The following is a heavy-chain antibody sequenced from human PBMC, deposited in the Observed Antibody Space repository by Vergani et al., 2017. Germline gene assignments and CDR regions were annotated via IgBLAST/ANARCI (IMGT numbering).Heavy chain of an antibody. CDR3: ARHSTVEWLVKLGWIDP. CDR1: GASIRSSNYY. D-gene: IGHD6-19*01. V-gene: IGHV4-39*01. CDR2: IYYSGST. J-gene: IGHJ5*02. Sequence: QLQLQESGPGLVKPSATLSLTCSVSGASIRSSNYYWGWIRQPPGKGLEWIASIYYSGSTYYNPSLKRRVTISLDTSKNQFSLKLSAVTAADTAVYFCARHSTVEWLVKLGWIDPWGQGILVTVSS.